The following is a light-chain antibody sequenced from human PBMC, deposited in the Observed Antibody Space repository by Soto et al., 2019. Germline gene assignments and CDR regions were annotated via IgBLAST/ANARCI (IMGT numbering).Light chain of an antibody. CDR3: SSYTSSSTLAV. CDR1: SSDVGGYNY. J-gene: IGLJ2*01. CDR2: DVS. V-gene: IGLV2-14*01. Sequence: QSALTQPASVSGSPGRSITISCTGTSSDVGGYNYVSWYQQHPGKAPKLMIYDVSNRPSGVSNRFSGSKSGNTASLTISGLQAEDEADYYCSSYTSSSTLAVFGGGPKLTVL.